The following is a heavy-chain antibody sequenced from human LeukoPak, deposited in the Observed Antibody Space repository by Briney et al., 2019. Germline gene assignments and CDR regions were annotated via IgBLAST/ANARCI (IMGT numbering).Heavy chain of an antibody. D-gene: IGHD2-15*01. V-gene: IGHV1-69*13. Sequence: ASVKVSCKASGYTFTSYGISWVRQAPGQGLEWMGGIIPIFGTANYAQKIQGRVTITADESTSTAYMELSSLRSEDTAVYYCARLGLTYCSGGSCYPELRIWGQGTMVTVSS. CDR3: ARLGLTYCSGGSCYPELRI. CDR2: IIPIFGTA. J-gene: IGHJ3*02. CDR1: GYTFTSYG.